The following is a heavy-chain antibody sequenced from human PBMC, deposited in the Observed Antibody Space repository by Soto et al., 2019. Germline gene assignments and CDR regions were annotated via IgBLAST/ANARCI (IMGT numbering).Heavy chain of an antibody. J-gene: IGHJ6*02. V-gene: IGHV4-4*07. CDR2: IYTSGST. CDR1: GGSISSYY. CDR3: ARGAVGSDYYYYGMDV. Sequence: RSLTCTVSGGSISSYYWIWIRQPAGKGLEWIGRIYTSGSTNYNPSLKSRVTMSVDTSKNQFSLKLSSVTAADTAVYYCARGAVGSDYYYYGMDVWGQGTTVTVSS. D-gene: IGHD2-15*01.